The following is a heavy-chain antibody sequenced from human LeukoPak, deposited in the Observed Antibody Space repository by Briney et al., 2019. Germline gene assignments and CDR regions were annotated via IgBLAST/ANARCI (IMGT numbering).Heavy chain of an antibody. CDR1: GFTFSSYW. D-gene: IGHD2-15*01. CDR2: IKQDGSEK. V-gene: IGHV3-7*03. CDR3: ARAPYCIGGSCRFDY. J-gene: IGHJ4*02. Sequence: GGSLRLSCAASGFTFSSYWMSWVRQAPGKGLEWVANIKQDGSEKHYVDSVKGRFTISRDNAKNSLYLQMNSLRAEDTAVYYCARAPYCIGGSCRFDYWGQGTLVTVSS.